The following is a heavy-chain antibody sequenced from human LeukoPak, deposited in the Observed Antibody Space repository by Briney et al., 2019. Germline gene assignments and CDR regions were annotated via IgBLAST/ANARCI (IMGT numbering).Heavy chain of an antibody. Sequence: SVKVSCKASGGSFSSSTVSWVRQAPGQGPEWMGGILPILGSATYAQKFQGRVTITTDESTNTAYMELRSLRSDDTAVFYCATGVRAVPIYYWGQGTLVTVSS. V-gene: IGHV1-69*16. J-gene: IGHJ4*02. CDR3: ATGVRAVPIYY. D-gene: IGHD2-21*01. CDR1: GGSFSSST. CDR2: ILPILGSA.